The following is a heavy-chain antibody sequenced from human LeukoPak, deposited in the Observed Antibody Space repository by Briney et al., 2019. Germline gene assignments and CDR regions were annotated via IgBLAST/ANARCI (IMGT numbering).Heavy chain of an antibody. CDR3: ARDEWNDDYFDY. J-gene: IGHJ4*02. Sequence: GGSLRLSCAASGFTFSDYYMRWIRQAPGKGLEWVSYISSSGSTIYYADSVKGRFTISGDNAKNSLYLQMNSLRAEDTAVYYCARDEWNDDYFDYWGQGTLVTVSS. D-gene: IGHD1-1*01. CDR1: GFTFSDYY. CDR2: ISSSGSTI. V-gene: IGHV3-11*01.